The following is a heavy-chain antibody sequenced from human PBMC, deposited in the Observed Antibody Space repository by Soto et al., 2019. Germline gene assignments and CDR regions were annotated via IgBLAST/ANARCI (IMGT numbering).Heavy chain of an antibody. D-gene: IGHD3-22*01. Sequence: QVQLVESGGGVVQPGRSLRLSCAASGFTFSSYAMHWVRQAPGKGLEWVAVISYDGSNKYYADSVKGRFTISRDNSKNPLYLQMNSLRAEDTAVYYRARDSGTYDSSGYYPDYWGQGTLVTVSS. CDR3: ARDSGTYDSSGYYPDY. CDR2: ISYDGSNK. CDR1: GFTFSSYA. V-gene: IGHV3-30-3*01. J-gene: IGHJ4*02.